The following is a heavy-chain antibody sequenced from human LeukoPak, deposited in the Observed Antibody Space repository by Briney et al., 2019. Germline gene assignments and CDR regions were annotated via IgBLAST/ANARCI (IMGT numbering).Heavy chain of an antibody. V-gene: IGHV7-4-1*02. Sequence: ASVKVSCKASGYTFTSYAMNWVRQAPGQGLEWMGWINTNTGNPTYAQGFTGRFVFSLDTSVSTAYLQISSLKAEDTAVYYCARVPFVVMGDTGNWFDPWGQGTLVTVSS. CDR2: INTNTGNP. J-gene: IGHJ5*02. CDR1: GYTFTSYA. CDR3: ARVPFVVMGDTGNWFDP. D-gene: IGHD2-8*01.